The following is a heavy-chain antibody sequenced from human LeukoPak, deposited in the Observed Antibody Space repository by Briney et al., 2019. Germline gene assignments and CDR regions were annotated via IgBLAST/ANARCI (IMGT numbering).Heavy chain of an antibody. CDR2: IWYDGSNK. J-gene: IGHJ4*02. V-gene: IGHV3-33*01. Sequence: GSSLRLSCAASGFTFSSYGMHWVRQAPGKGLEWVAVIWYDGSNKYYADSVKGRFTIARDNSKNTLYLQMNSLRAEDTAVYYCARGINMVRGVIRDVERGYFDYWGQGTLVTVSS. CDR1: GFTFSSYG. D-gene: IGHD3-10*01. CDR3: ARGINMVRGVIRDVERGYFDY.